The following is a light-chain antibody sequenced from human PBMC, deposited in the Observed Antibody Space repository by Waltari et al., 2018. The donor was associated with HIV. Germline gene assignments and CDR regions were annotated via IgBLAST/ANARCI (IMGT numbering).Light chain of an antibody. CDR3: QQYGSSPWT. Sequence: EIVLTQSPGTLSLSPGERATLSCRASQSVSSNYLAWYQQKPGQAPRLIIYGASSRATGIPDRFSGSGSGTDFTLTISRLEPEDFAVYYCQQYGSSPWTFGQGAKLEIK. V-gene: IGKV3-20*01. J-gene: IGKJ1*01. CDR2: GAS. CDR1: QSVSSNY.